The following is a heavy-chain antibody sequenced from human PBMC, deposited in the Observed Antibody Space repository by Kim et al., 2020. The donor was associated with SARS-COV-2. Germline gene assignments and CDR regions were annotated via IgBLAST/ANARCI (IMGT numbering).Heavy chain of an antibody. Sequence: VKGRFTISRDNSKNTLYLQMNTLRAEDTAVYYCAKDQAYGDYPSFYGMDVWGQGTTVTVSS. J-gene: IGHJ6*02. V-gene: IGHV3-30*02. CDR3: AKDQAYGDYPSFYGMDV. D-gene: IGHD4-17*01.